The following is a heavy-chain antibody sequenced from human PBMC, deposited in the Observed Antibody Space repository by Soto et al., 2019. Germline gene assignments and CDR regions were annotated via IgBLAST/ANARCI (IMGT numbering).Heavy chain of an antibody. J-gene: IGHJ6*02. CDR3: XSQXXXIVLVXXXXXHXXGMDV. D-gene: IGHD2-2*01. CDR1: GGSISSSSYY. V-gene: IGHV4-39*01. Sequence: PSETLSLTCTVSGGSISSSSYYWGWIRQPPGKGLEWIGSIYYSGSTYYNPSLKSRVTISVDTSKNQFSLKLSSVTAADTAVYYCXSQXXXIVLVXXXXXHXXGMDVWGQGXXVT. CDR2: IYYSGST.